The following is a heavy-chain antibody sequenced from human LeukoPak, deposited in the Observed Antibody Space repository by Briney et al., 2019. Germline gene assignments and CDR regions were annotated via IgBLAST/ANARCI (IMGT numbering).Heavy chain of an antibody. J-gene: IGHJ6*04. Sequence: ASVKVSCKASGYTFSAYGINWVRLAPGQGLDWMASINPHKGDTVYAQKFQGRVTMTTDTSTSTAYMHLRSLRSDDTAIYYCASQKFGFDYTGMAVWGKG. CDR3: ASQKFGFDYTGMAV. V-gene: IGHV1-18*01. CDR1: GYTFSAYG. D-gene: IGHD3-10*01. CDR2: INPHKGDT.